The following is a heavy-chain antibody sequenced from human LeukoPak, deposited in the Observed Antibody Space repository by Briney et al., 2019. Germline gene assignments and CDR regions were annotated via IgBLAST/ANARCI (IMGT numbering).Heavy chain of an antibody. CDR1: GFTFSSYS. D-gene: IGHD4-11*01. Sequence: PGGSLRLSCAASGFTFSSYSMNWVRQAPGKGLEWVSVLYSGGYANYTDSVEGRFTVSRDTSKNTLYLQMNSLRADDTALYYCARAYGNNGMDVWGQGTAVTVSS. J-gene: IGHJ6*02. CDR3: ARAYGNNGMDV. CDR2: LYSGGYA. V-gene: IGHV3-53*01.